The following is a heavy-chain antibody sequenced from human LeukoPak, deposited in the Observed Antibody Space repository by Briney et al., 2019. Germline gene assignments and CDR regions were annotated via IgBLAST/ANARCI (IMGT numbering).Heavy chain of an antibody. CDR2: IYDSGST. CDR1: GGSISSYY. D-gene: IGHD3-9*01. V-gene: IGHV4-59*01. CDR3: ARAPDQEVLYFDWYDY. J-gene: IGHJ4*02. Sequence: SETLSLTCTVSGGSISSYYWSWIRQPPEKGREGIGYIYDSGSTNYNPSLKTRVTISVDTPKNQFSLKLSSVTAADTAVYYCARAPDQEVLYFDWYDYWGQGTLVTVSS.